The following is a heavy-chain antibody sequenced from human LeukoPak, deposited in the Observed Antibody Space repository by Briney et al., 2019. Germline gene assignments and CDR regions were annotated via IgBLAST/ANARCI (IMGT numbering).Heavy chain of an antibody. V-gene: IGHV1-18*01. CDR3: ARACSGGSCYSVDAFDI. CDR1: GYTFTSYG. D-gene: IGHD2-15*01. CDR2: ISAYNGNT. Sequence: APVKVSCKASGYTFTSYGISWVRQAPGQGLEWMGWISAYNGNTNYAQKLQGRVTMTTDTSTSTAYMELRSLRSDDTAVYYCARACSGGSCYSVDAFDIWGQGTMVTVSS. J-gene: IGHJ3*02.